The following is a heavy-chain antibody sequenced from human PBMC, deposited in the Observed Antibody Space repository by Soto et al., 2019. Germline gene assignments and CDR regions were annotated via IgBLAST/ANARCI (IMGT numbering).Heavy chain of an antibody. V-gene: IGHV1-69*18. Sequence: QVHLVQSGAKVRKPGSSVRVSCKASGGTFSSNAISWVRQAPGQGLEWMGRVIPIFGTTNYAQTFQGRITITADESTSTVYMELSSLRSEDTAVYYCARSTGTTTAFDIWGQGTMLTVSS. D-gene: IGHD1-7*01. CDR2: VIPIFGTT. J-gene: IGHJ3*02. CDR1: GGTFSSNA. CDR3: ARSTGTTTAFDI.